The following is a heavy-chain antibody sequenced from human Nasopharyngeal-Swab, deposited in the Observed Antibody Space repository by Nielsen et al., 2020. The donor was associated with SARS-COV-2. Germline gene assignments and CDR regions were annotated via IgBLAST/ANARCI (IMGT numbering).Heavy chain of an antibody. CDR2: TLYRSKWYN. V-gene: IGHV6-1*01. D-gene: IGHD3-3*01. CDR1: GDRVPSHSAG. Sequence: QTPSLTRAISGDRVPSHSAGWNWIRQSPSRGLEWLGRTLYRSKWYNDYAESVKSRIAVNPDTTKNQFSLQLNSVTPEDTAVYYCARGRDFSFDSWGQGTLVTASS. CDR3: ARGRDFSFDS. J-gene: IGHJ4*02.